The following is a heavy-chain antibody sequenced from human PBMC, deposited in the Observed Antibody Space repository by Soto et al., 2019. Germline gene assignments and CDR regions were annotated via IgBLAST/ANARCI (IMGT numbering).Heavy chain of an antibody. J-gene: IGHJ6*02. CDR3: AKGDDVRYYYGMDV. D-gene: IGHD1-1*01. V-gene: IGHV3-23*01. CDR2: ISGSGGST. CDR1: EFTFSSYA. Sequence: GGSLRLSCAASEFTFSSYAMTWVRQAPGKGLEWVSAISGSGGSTYYADSVKGRFTISRDNSKNTLYLQMNSLRAEDTAVYYCAKGDDVRYYYGMDVWGQGTTVTVSS.